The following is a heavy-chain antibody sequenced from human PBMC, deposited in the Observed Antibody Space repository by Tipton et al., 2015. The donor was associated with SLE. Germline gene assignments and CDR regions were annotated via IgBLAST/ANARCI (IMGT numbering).Heavy chain of an antibody. CDR2: INSSGRT. CDR3: VRAVSGYFNFCYMDV. D-gene: IGHD3-3*01. J-gene: IGHJ6*03. V-gene: IGHV4-34*01. Sequence: TLSLTCTLYGGSFSGYHWSWVRQSSGKGLEWIGEINSSGRTNYNPSLESRGTISLDTSNNQFSLRLSSVTAADTAVYYCVRAVSGYFNFCYMDVWGRGTTVTISS. CDR1: GGSFSGYH.